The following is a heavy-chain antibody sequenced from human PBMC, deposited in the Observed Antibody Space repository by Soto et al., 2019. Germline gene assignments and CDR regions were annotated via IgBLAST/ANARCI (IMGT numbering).Heavy chain of an antibody. CDR1: GFTFSDYY. CDR2: ISTSNSYT. CDR3: ARGGSDGSGTYYKLDY. Sequence: PGGSLRLSCAASGFTFSDYYMMWIRQAPGKGLEWVSYISTSNSYTDYADSVKGRFTISRDNAKNSLYLQMNSLGAEDTAVYYCARGGSDGSGTYYKLDYWGQGTLVTVSS. D-gene: IGHD3-10*01. V-gene: IGHV3-11*05. J-gene: IGHJ4*02.